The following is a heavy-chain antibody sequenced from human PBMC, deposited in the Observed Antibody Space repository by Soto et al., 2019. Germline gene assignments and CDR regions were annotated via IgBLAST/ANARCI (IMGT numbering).Heavy chain of an antibody. CDR3: ARRDMLRYFDWPTPMDV. CDR2: IYPGDSDT. CDR1: GYSFTSYW. J-gene: IGHJ6*02. Sequence: PGESLKISCKGSGYSFTSYWIGWVRQMPGKGLEWMGIIYPGDSDTRYSPSFQGQVTISADKSISTAYLQWSSLKASDTAMYYCARRDMLRYFDWPTPMDVWGQGTTVTVSS. V-gene: IGHV5-51*01. D-gene: IGHD3-9*01.